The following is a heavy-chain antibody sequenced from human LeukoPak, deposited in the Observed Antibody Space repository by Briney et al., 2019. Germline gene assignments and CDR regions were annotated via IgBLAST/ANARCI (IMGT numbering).Heavy chain of an antibody. J-gene: IGHJ4*02. CDR2: INHSGST. CDR1: GGSFSGYY. Sequence: SETLSLTCAVYGGSFSGYYWSWIRQPPGKGLEWIGEINHSGSTNYNPSLKSRVTISVDTSKNQFSLKLSSVTAADTAVYYCARGEEYQDSSGYHLDYWGQGTLVTVSS. CDR3: ARGEEYQDSSGYHLDY. D-gene: IGHD3-22*01. V-gene: IGHV4-34*01.